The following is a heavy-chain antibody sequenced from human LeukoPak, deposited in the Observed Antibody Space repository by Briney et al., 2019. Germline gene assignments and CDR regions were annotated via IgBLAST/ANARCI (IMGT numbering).Heavy chain of an antibody. CDR3: ARDLGYCSSTSCYTAGRYYYYGMDV. D-gene: IGHD2-2*02. J-gene: IGHJ6*02. Sequence: GGSLRLSRAASGFTFSSYSMNWVRQAPGKGLEWVSSISSSSSYIYYADSVKGRFTISRDNAKNSLYLQMNSLRAEDTAVYYCARDLGYCSSTSCYTAGRYYYYGMDVWGQGTTVTVSS. V-gene: IGHV3-21*01. CDR2: ISSSSSYI. CDR1: GFTFSSYS.